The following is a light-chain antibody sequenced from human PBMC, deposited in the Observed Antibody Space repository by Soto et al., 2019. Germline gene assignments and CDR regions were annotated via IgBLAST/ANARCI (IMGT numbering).Light chain of an antibody. V-gene: IGKV3-11*01. Sequence: VVLTQSTATLSVSPGNGATLPCRASQGLSRNVAWYQQKPGQAPRLLIYDASNRATGIPARFSGSGSGTDFTLTISSLRADDFATYYCQQTYNTPRTFGQGTKVDIK. J-gene: IGKJ1*01. CDR3: QQTYNTPRT. CDR1: QGLSRN. CDR2: DAS.